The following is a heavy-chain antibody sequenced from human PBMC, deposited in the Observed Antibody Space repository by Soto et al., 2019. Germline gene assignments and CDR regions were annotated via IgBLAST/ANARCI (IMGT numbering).Heavy chain of an antibody. J-gene: IGHJ6*02. Sequence: ASVKVSCKASGYTFTSYDINWVRQATGQGLEWMGWMNPNSGNTGYAQKFQGRVTMTRNTSISTAYMELSSLRSEDTAVYYCARVGGYDSPVYYYYYGMDVWGQGTTVTVSS. CDR3: ARVGGYDSPVYYYYYGMDV. CDR2: MNPNSGNT. CDR1: GYTFTSYD. D-gene: IGHD5-12*01. V-gene: IGHV1-8*01.